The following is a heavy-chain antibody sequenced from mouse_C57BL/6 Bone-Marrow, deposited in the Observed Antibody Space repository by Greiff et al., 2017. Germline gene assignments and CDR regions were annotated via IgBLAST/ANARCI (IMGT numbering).Heavy chain of an antibody. V-gene: IGHV3-8*01. CDR3: ARYVVRKVTYWYFDV. CDR1: GYSITSDY. J-gene: IGHJ1*03. CDR2: ISYSGST. D-gene: IGHD2-3*01. Sequence: EVQLQQSGPGLAKPSQTLSLTCSVTGYSITSDYWNWIRKFPGNKLEYMGYISYSGSTYYNPSLKSRISITRDTSKNQYYLQLNSVTTEDTATYYCARYVVRKVTYWYFDVWGTGTTVTVSS.